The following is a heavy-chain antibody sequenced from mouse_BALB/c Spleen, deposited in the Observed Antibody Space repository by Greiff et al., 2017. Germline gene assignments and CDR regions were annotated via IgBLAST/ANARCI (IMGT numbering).Heavy chain of an antibody. CDR2: ISYDGSN. Sequence: EVKLQESGPGLVKPSQSLSLTCSVTGYSITSGYYWNWIRQFPGNKLEWRGYISYDGSNNYNPSLKNRISITRDTSKNQFFLKLNSVTTEDTATYYGARGEYDFDYWGQGTTLTVSS. V-gene: IGHV3-6*02. CDR1: GYSITSGYY. J-gene: IGHJ2*01. CDR3: ARGEYDFDY. D-gene: IGHD5-1*01.